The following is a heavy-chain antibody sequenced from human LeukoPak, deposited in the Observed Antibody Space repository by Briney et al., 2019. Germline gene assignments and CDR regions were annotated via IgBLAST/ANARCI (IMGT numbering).Heavy chain of an antibody. D-gene: IGHD1-1*01. Sequence: GGSLRLSCAASGFTFSNYWMHLVRQAPGKGPVWVSRIKSDGSSTRFADSVQGRFTISRDNGKNTLYLQMDSLRAEDTAVYYCARGGETNNWYPGYFDYWGQGALVTVSS. V-gene: IGHV3-74*01. CDR3: ARGGETNNWYPGYFDY. CDR1: GFTFSNYW. J-gene: IGHJ4*02. CDR2: IKSDGSST.